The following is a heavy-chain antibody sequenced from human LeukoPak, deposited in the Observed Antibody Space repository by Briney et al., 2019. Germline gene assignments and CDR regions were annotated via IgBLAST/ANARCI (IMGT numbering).Heavy chain of an antibody. J-gene: IGHJ4*02. CDR1: GGSISSYY. Sequence: PSETLSLTCTVSGGSISSYYWSWIRQPPGTGLEWIGYIYYSGSTNYNPSLKSRVTISVDTSKNQFSLKLSSVTAADTAVYYCAGYGSGSYNFDYWGQGTLVTVSS. D-gene: IGHD3-10*01. CDR2: IYYSGST. V-gene: IGHV4-59*01. CDR3: AGYGSGSYNFDY.